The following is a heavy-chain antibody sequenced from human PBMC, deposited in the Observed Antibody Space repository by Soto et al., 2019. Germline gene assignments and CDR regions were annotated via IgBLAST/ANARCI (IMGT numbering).Heavy chain of an antibody. V-gene: IGHV1-69*06. CDR3: VRVGPPTIFGVVISYYYYGMDV. Sequence: SVKVSCKASGGTFSSYAISWVRQAPGQGLEWMGGIIPIFGTANYAQKFQGRVAITADKSTSTAYMELSSLRSEDTAVYYCVRVGPPTIFGVVISYYYYGMDVWGQGTTVTVSS. CDR1: GGTFSSYA. J-gene: IGHJ6*02. CDR2: IIPIFGTA. D-gene: IGHD3-3*01.